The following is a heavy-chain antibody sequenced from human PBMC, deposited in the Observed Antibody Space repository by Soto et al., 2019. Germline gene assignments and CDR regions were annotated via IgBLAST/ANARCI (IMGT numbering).Heavy chain of an antibody. J-gene: IGHJ4*02. CDR2: ISYDGSNK. V-gene: IGHV3-30-3*01. CDR3: ARDKAPHYGDYVLDY. CDR1: GFTFSSYA. Sequence: PGGSLRLSCAASGFTFSSYAMHWVRQAPGKGLEWVAVISYDGSNKYYADSVKGRFTISRDNSKNTLYLQMNSLRAEDTAVYYCARDKAPHYGDYVLDYWGQGTLVTVSS. D-gene: IGHD4-17*01.